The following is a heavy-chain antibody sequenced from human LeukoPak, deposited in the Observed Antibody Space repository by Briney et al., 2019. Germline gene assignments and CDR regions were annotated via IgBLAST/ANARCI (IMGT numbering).Heavy chain of an antibody. Sequence: GGSLRLSCAASGFTFSSYGMHWVRQAPGKGLEWVAFIRYDGSNKYYADSVRGRFTISRDNSKNTLYLQMNSLRAEDTALYYCARVNDILTGIDYWGQGTLVTVSS. CDR3: ARVNDILTGIDY. J-gene: IGHJ4*02. D-gene: IGHD3-9*01. CDR2: IRYDGSNK. CDR1: GFTFSSYG. V-gene: IGHV3-30*02.